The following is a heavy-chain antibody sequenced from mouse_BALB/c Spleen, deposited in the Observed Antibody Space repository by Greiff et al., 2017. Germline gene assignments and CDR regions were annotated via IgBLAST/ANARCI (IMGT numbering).Heavy chain of an antibody. V-gene: IGHV5-6*01. CDR3: ARPFDY. J-gene: IGHJ2*01. Sequence: EVKLVESGGDLVKPGGSLNLSCAASGFTFSSYGMSWVRQTPDKRLEWVATISSGGSYTYYPDSVKGRFTISRDNAKNTLYLQMSSLKSEDTAMYYCARPFDYWGQGTTLTVSS. CDR2: ISSGGSYT. CDR1: GFTFSSYG.